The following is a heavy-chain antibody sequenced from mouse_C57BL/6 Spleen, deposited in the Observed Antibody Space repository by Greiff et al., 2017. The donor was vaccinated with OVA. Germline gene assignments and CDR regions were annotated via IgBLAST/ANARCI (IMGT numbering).Heavy chain of an antibody. CDR3: ARPHYYGSSYGVFAC. V-gene: IGHV5-17*01. CDR1: GFTFSDYG. Sequence: EVQRVESGGGLVKPGGSLKLSCAASGFTFSDYGMHWVRQAPEKGLEWVAYISSGSSTTYYADTVKGRFTISRDNAKNTLFLQMTSLRSEDTAMYYCARPHYYGSSYGVFACWGQGNLVTVSA. CDR2: ISSGSSTT. J-gene: IGHJ3*01. D-gene: IGHD1-1*01.